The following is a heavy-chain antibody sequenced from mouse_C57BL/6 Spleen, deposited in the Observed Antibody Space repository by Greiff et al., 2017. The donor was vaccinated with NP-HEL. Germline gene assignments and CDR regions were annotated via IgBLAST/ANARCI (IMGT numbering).Heavy chain of an antibody. D-gene: IGHD2-3*01. CDR1: GYTFTSYW. CDR2: IHPNSGST. CDR3: AREGSYYDGYFWYFDV. J-gene: IGHJ1*03. Sequence: QVQLQQPGAELVKPGASVKLSCKASGYTFTSYWMHWVKQRPGQGLEWIGMIHPNSGSTNYNEKFKSKATLTVDKSSSTAYMQLSSLTSEDSAVYYWAREGSYYDGYFWYFDVWGTGTTVTVSS. V-gene: IGHV1-64*01.